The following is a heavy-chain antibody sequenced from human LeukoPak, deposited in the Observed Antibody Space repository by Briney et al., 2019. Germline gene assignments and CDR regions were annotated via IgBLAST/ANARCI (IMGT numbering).Heavy chain of an antibody. J-gene: IGHJ6*04. CDR3: ARDLANYDFWSGYYGPSLDV. CDR1: GYTFTSYY. Sequence: ASVKVSCKASGYTFTSYYMHWVRQAPGQGLEWMGIINPSGGSTSYAQKFQGRVTMTRDTSTSTVYMELSSLRSEDTAVYYCARDLANYDFWSGYYGPSLDVWGKGTTVTVSS. CDR2: INPSGGST. V-gene: IGHV1-46*01. D-gene: IGHD3-3*01.